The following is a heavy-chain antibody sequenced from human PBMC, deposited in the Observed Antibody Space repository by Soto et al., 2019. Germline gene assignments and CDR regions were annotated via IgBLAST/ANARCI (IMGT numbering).Heavy chain of an antibody. CDR1: GGSFSGYY. D-gene: IGHD3-3*01. CDR3: ARSITIFGVVIIAHYGMDV. CDR2: INHSGST. Sequence: SETLSLTCAVYGGSFSGYYWSWIRQPPGKGLEWIGEINHSGSTNYNPSLKSRVTISVDTSKNQFSLKLSSVTAADTAVYYCARSITIFGVVIIAHYGMDVWGQGTTVTSP. J-gene: IGHJ6*02. V-gene: IGHV4-34*01.